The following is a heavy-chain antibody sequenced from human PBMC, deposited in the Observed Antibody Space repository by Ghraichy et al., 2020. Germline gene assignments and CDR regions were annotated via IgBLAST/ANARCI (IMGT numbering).Heavy chain of an antibody. V-gene: IGHV1-18*01. Sequence: ASVKVSCKASGYTFTNYGITWVRQAPGQGLEWMGWISAYNANTKYAQKLQGRVTMTTDTSTSTAYMELRSLRSDDTAVYYCARVPYDGSGYYNYGMDVWGQGTTVTVSS. CDR1: GYTFTNYG. D-gene: IGHD3-22*01. CDR3: ARVPYDGSGYYNYGMDV. CDR2: ISAYNANT. J-gene: IGHJ6*02.